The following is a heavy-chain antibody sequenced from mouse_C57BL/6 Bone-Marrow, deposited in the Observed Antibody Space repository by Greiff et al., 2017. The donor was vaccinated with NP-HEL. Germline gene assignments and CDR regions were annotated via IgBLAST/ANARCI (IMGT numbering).Heavy chain of an antibody. CDR1: GYTFTSYW. Sequence: VQLQQSGTVLARPGASVKMSCKTSGYTFTSYWMHWVKQRPGQGLEWIGAIYPGNSDTSYNQKFKGKAKLTAVTSASTAYMELSSLTNEDSAAYYCTRRQGALYYFDYWGQGTTLTVSS. CDR3: TRRQGALYYFDY. CDR2: IYPGNSDT. D-gene: IGHD3-3*01. V-gene: IGHV1-5*01. J-gene: IGHJ2*01.